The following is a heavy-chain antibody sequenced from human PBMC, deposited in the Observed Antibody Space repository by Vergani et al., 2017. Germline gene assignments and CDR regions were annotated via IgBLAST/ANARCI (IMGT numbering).Heavy chain of an antibody. Sequence: QVQLVASGGGVVQPGRSLRLSCAASGFTFNQYGMHWVRQAPGKGLEWVAVTWYDGNNKQYADSVKGRFTISRDNSKSTMYLQMNILRDEDTGVYYCARDLRLLYNRFDPWGQGTLVTVSS. V-gene: IGHV3-33*01. D-gene: IGHD1-14*01. J-gene: IGHJ5*02. CDR1: GFTFNQYG. CDR3: ARDLRLLYNRFDP. CDR2: TWYDGNNK.